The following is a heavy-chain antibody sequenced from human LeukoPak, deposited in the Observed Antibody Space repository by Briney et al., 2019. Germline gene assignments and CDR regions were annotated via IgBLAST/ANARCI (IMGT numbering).Heavy chain of an antibody. J-gene: IGHJ4*02. CDR3: ASPRLMGIAAAGGSFDQ. Sequence: SVKVSCKASGGTFSSYAISWVRQAPGQGLEWMGGIFPIFGTTNYAQKFLGRVTITADESTSTAYMDLSSLRPEDTAVYYCASPRLMGIAAAGGSFDQWGQGTLVTVSS. D-gene: IGHD6-13*01. V-gene: IGHV1-69*13. CDR1: GGTFSSYA. CDR2: IFPIFGTT.